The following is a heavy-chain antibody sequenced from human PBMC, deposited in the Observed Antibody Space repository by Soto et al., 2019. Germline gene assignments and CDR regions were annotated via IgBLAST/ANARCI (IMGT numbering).Heavy chain of an antibody. CDR3: AREPVFGVVIISDY. D-gene: IGHD3-3*01. CDR2: ISAYNGNT. V-gene: IGHV1-18*01. J-gene: IGHJ4*02. CDR1: GYTFTSYG. Sequence: ASEKVSWKASGYTFTSYGISWVRQAPGQGLEWMGWISAYNGNTNYAQKLQGRVTMTTDTSTSTAYMELRSLRSDDTAVYYCAREPVFGVVIISDYWGQGTLVTVSS.